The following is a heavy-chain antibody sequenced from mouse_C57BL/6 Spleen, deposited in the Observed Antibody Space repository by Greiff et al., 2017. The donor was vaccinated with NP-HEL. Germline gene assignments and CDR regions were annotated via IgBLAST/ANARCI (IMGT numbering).Heavy chain of an antibody. CDR2: ISNGGGST. D-gene: IGHD2-4*01. CDR1: GFTFSDYY. Sequence: DVQLVESGGGLVQPGGSLKLSCAASGFTFSDYYMYWVRQTPEKRLEWVAYISNGGGSTYYPDTVKGRFTISRDNAKNTLYLQMSRLKSEDTAMYYCARASDYDTFDYWGQGTTLTVSS. CDR3: ARASDYDTFDY. J-gene: IGHJ2*01. V-gene: IGHV5-12*01.